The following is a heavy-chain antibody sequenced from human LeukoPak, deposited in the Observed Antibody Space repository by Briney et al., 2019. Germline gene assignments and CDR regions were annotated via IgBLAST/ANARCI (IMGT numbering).Heavy chain of an antibody. V-gene: IGHV3-21*01. CDR2: ISSSSKWM. Sequence: GGSLRLSCVASEFTFSSYNMNWVRLAPGKGLEWVASISSSSKWMYYTDSVKGRFTISRDNAKNSLYLQMNSLRAEDTAVYYCAREPFWSGYYSNLHFDYWGQGTLVTVSS. J-gene: IGHJ4*02. CDR3: AREPFWSGYYSNLHFDY. CDR1: EFTFSSYN. D-gene: IGHD3-3*01.